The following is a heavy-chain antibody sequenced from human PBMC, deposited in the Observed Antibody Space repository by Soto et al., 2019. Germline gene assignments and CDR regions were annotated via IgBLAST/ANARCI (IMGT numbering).Heavy chain of an antibody. D-gene: IGHD3-3*01. V-gene: IGHV4-34*01. CDR3: ARGWGTIFGVVIGNWFDP. CDR2: INHSGST. J-gene: IGHJ5*02. CDR1: GGSFSGYY. Sequence: TSETLSLTCAVYGGSFSGYYWSWIRQPPGKGLEWIGEINHSGSTNYNPSLKSRVTISVDTSKNQFSLKLSSVTAADTAVYYCARGWGTIFGVVIGNWFDPWGQGTLVTVSS.